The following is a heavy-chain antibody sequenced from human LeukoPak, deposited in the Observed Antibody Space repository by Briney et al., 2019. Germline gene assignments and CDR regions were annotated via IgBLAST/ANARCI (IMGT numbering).Heavy chain of an antibody. Sequence: PGGSLRLSCVASGFTFNTYAMSWVRQAPGKGLEWVSSISDSGDNTYYPDSLKGRFTMSRDNSKNTLYLQMNSLRVEDTAVYYCAKEYTPSSPLGELDSWGQGTLVTVSS. CDR3: AKEYTPSSPLGELDS. J-gene: IGHJ4*02. CDR2: ISDSGDNT. D-gene: IGHD6-6*01. CDR1: GFTFNTYA. V-gene: IGHV3-23*01.